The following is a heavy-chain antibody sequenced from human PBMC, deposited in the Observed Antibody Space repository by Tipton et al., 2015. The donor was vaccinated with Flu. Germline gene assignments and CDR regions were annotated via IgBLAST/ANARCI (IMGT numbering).Heavy chain of an antibody. CDR2: IYYSGST. V-gene: IGHV4-59*01. CDR1: GDSISRYN. J-gene: IGHJ4*02. CDR3: ARSFRWSAPFGY. Sequence: GLVKPSESLSLTCTVSGDSISRYNWNWIRQPPGKGLEWVGYIYYSGSTDYNPSLKSRLTISMDTSHNQFSLRLTSVTAADTAVYYCARSFRWSAPFGYWGRGTLVTVSS. D-gene: IGHD3-3*01.